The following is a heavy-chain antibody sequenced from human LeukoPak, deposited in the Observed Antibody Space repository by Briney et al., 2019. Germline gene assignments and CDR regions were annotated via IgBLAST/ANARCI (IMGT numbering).Heavy chain of an antibody. Sequence: GRSLRLSCAASGFTFSSYGMHWVRQAPGKGLEWVAVISYDGSNKYYADSVKGRFTISRDNSKNTLYLQMNSLRAEDTAVYYCAKARFGVLLPLWFGEGPWGQGTLVNVSS. CDR2: ISYDGSNK. J-gene: IGHJ5*02. V-gene: IGHV3-30*18. CDR3: AKARFGVLLPLWFGEGP. D-gene: IGHD3-10*01. CDR1: GFTFSSYG.